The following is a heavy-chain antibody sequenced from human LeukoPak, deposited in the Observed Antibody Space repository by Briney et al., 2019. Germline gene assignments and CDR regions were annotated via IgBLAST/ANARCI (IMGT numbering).Heavy chain of an antibody. CDR2: IYYSGNT. J-gene: IGHJ4*02. CDR3: ARGSYWPDSYGSGNYVGPFDS. Sequence: PSETLSLTCTVSGGSISGSSYYWGCVRQPPGKGLEWIGNIYYSGNTHYNPSLKTRVTMSIDTSKNRFSLTLTSVTAADTAVYYCARGSYWPDSYGSGNYVGPFDSWGQGTLITVSS. D-gene: IGHD3-10*01. V-gene: IGHV4-39*07. CDR1: GGSISGSSYY.